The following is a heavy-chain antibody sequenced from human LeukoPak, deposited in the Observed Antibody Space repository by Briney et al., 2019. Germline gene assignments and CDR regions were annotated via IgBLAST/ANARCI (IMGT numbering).Heavy chain of an antibody. CDR3: ARPGVRSGRYGAFDV. Sequence: SETLSLTCTVSGGSISSGSYYWSWIRQPAGKGLEWIGYIYYTGSTNYNPSLKSRVTISVDTSKSQFSLNLNSVTAADTAVYYCARPGVRSGRYGAFDVWGQGTKVTVSS. J-gene: IGHJ3*01. D-gene: IGHD5-18*01. CDR1: GGSISSGSYY. V-gene: IGHV4-61*10. CDR2: IYYTGST.